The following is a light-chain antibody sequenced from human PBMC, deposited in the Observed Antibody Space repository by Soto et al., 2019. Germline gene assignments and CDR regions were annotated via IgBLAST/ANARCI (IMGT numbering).Light chain of an antibody. CDR3: QHQGT. V-gene: IGKV3-20*01. Sequence: EIVLTQSPGTLSLSPGERATLSCRASQSVSSSYLAWYQQKPGQAPRLLIYGASSRATGIPDRFSGSGSGTDLTLTISRLEPEDLAVYYCQHQGTFGQGTKVEIK. J-gene: IGKJ1*01. CDR1: QSVSSSY. CDR2: GAS.